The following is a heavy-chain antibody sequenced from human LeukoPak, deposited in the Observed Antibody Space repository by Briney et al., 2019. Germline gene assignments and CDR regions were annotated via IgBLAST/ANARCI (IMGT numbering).Heavy chain of an antibody. CDR3: AREGITATADY. D-gene: IGHD6-13*01. CDR1: GFIFSSNT. J-gene: IGHJ4*02. CDR2: ISSSSSYI. Sequence: GGSLRLSCAASGFIFSSNTMNWVRQAPGKGLEWVSSISSSSSYIYYADSVKGRFTISRDNAKNSLYLQMNSLRAEDTAVYYCAREGITATADYWGQGSLVIVSS. V-gene: IGHV3-21*01.